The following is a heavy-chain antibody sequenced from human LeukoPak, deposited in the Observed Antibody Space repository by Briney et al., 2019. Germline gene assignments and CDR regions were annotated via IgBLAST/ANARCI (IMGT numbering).Heavy chain of an antibody. Sequence: PSETLSLTCTVSGGSISSSYWSWIRRPPGKGLEWIGYIYYSGSTNYNPSLRSRVTMSVDTSKNQFSLKLSSVTAADTAVYYCGAYYYDSSGYYTLDYWGQGTLVTVSS. CDR3: GAYYYDSSGYYTLDY. D-gene: IGHD3-22*01. V-gene: IGHV4-59*01. J-gene: IGHJ4*02. CDR1: GGSISSSY. CDR2: IYYSGST.